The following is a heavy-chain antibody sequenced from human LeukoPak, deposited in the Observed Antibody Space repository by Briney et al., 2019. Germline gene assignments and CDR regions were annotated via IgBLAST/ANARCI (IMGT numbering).Heavy chain of an antibody. V-gene: IGHV4-39*01. D-gene: IGHD3-10*01. CDR2: IYSSGST. Sequence: SETLSLTCTVSDGSISSSSYYWGWIRQPPGKGLEWIASIYSSGSTYYNPSLKSRVTISVDTSKNQFSLKLSSVTAADTAVYYCARQDSGGATSFAFDIWGQGTMVTVSS. CDR1: DGSISSSSYY. CDR3: ARQDSGGATSFAFDI. J-gene: IGHJ3*02.